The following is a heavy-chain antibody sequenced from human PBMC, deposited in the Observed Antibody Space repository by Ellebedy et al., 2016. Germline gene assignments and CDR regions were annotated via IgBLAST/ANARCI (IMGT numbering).Heavy chain of an antibody. J-gene: IGHJ4*02. CDR1: GFTFSSYG. CDR3: ARGSEFSYGHFDY. CDR2: MWYDGSNK. D-gene: IGHD5-18*01. V-gene: IGHV3-33*01. Sequence: GGSLRLSCAASGFTFSSYGMHWVRQAPGKGLEWVAVMWYDGSNKYYADSVKGQFTISRDNSKSTIYLQMNSLRAEDTAVYYCARGSEFSYGHFDYWGQGTLLTVSS.